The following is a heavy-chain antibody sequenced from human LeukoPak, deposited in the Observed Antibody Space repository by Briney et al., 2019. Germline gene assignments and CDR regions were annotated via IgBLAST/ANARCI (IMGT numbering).Heavy chain of an antibody. V-gene: IGHV3-53*05. CDR1: GFTVSSNY. D-gene: IGHD1-26*01. Sequence: GGSLRLSCAASGFTVSSNYLSWVRQAPGKGLEWVSVIYGGDSTFYADSVKGRFTISRDNSKNTLYLQMNSLRAEDTAVYYCGKKLFQWANADYWGQGTLVTVSS. CDR3: GKKLFQWANADY. CDR2: IYGGDST. J-gene: IGHJ4*02.